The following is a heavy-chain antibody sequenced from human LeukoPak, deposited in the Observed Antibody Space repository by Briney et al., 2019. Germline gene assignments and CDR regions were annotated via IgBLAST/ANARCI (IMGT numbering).Heavy chain of an antibody. D-gene: IGHD3-22*01. V-gene: IGHV4-59*11. CDR3: ARRSGVLDSRDSRYHFDH. J-gene: IGHJ4*02. CDR1: GGSISSHY. Sequence: SETLSLTCIVSGGSISSHYWSWIRQPPGKGLEYIGYIYYSGSTDYYPSLKSRVTISLDTSKNQFSLNLSSVTAADTAVYYCARRSGVLDSRDSRYHFDHWGQGTLVTVSS. CDR2: IYYSGST.